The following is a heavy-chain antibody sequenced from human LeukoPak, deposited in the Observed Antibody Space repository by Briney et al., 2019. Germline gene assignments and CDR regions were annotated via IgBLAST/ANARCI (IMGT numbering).Heavy chain of an antibody. V-gene: IGHV3-66*01. Sequence: GGSLRLSCAASGFTFITYAMTWVRQAPGEGLEWVSVIYGGGSTYYADSVKGRFTISRDNSKNTLYLQMNSLRAEDTAVYYCARDPGYYDSSGIWGQGTMVTVSS. J-gene: IGHJ3*02. CDR1: GFTFITYA. CDR3: ARDPGYYDSSGI. D-gene: IGHD3-22*01. CDR2: IYGGGST.